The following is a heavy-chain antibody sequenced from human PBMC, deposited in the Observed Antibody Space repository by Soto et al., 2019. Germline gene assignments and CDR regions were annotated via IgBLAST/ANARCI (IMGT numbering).Heavy chain of an antibody. D-gene: IGHD3-10*01. CDR2: IIPILGIA. CDR3: ARDPHYGSGSSIRXYYYYGMDV. CDR1: GGTFSSYT. V-gene: IGHV1-69*08. Sequence: QVQLVQSGAEVKKPGSSVKVSCKASGGTFSSYTISWVRQAPGQGLEWMGRIIPILGIANYAQKFQGRVTITADKSTSTAYMELSSLRAEDTAVYYCARDPHYGSGSSIRXYYYYGMDVWGQGTTVTVSS. J-gene: IGHJ6*02.